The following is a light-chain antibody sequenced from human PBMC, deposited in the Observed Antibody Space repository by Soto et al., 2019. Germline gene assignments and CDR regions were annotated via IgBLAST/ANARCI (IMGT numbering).Light chain of an antibody. CDR3: LQDYNYPYT. CDR1: QGIRSD. J-gene: IGKJ2*01. Sequence: AIQMTQSPSSLSASVGDRVTITCRASQGIRSDLGWYQQKPGKAPKFLIYGASSLQSSVPSRFSGSGSGTDFTLTISSLQPEDCATYYCLQDYNYPYTFGQGTKLEVK. V-gene: IGKV1-6*01. CDR2: GAS.